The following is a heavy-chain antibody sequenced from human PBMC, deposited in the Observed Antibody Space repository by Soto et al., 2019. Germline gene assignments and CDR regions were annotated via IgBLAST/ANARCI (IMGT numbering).Heavy chain of an antibody. CDR1: GGSISSGDYY. D-gene: IGHD3-3*01. V-gene: IGHV4-30-4*01. Sequence: SETLSLTCTVSGGSISSGDYYWSWIRQPPGKGLEWIGYIYYSGSTYYNPSLKSRVTISVDTSKNQFSLKLSSVTAADTAVYYCARADFGADRWLDPWGQGTLVTVSS. J-gene: IGHJ5*02. CDR2: IYYSGST. CDR3: ARADFGADRWLDP.